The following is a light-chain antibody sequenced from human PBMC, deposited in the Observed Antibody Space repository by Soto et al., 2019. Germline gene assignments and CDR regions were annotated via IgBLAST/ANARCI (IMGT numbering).Light chain of an antibody. CDR3: QPYNDSYT. V-gene: IGKV3D-15*01. Sequence: EIVMTQSPATLSVSPGERATLSCRANQSVSSNLAWYQQKPGQAPRLLIYGTSIRATGIPARFSGSGSGAEFTLTISSLQSDDSAVYYCQPYNDSYTFGQGTKLEIK. CDR2: GTS. CDR1: QSVSSN. J-gene: IGKJ2*01.